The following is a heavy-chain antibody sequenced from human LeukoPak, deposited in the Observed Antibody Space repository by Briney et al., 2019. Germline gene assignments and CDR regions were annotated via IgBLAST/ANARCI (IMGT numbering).Heavy chain of an antibody. D-gene: IGHD5-24*01. CDR3: ARVRDSTKAYYYYYMDV. CDR2: IYYSGST. J-gene: IGHJ6*03. CDR1: EFSFSSYA. V-gene: IGHV4-59*01. Sequence: GSLRLSCAASEFSFSSYAMSWVRQAPGKGLEWIGYIYYSGSTNYNPSLKSRVTISVDTSKNQFSLKLSSVTAADTAVYYCARVRDSTKAYYYYYMDVWGKGTTVTISS.